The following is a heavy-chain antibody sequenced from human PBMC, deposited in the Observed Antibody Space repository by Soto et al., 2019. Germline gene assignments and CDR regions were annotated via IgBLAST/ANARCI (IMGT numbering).Heavy chain of an antibody. J-gene: IGHJ4*01. Sequence: GGSLRLSCAASGFTFSNYAMVWVRQAPGRGLEWVSGISGIGHNAYYADSVKGRFTISRDNSKNTLSLQMNSLRAEDTAVYYCAKCFSMLYDLFDSWSRGTLVTVSS. CDR2: ISGIGHNA. D-gene: IGHD2-8*01. CDR1: GFTFSNYA. V-gene: IGHV3-23*01. CDR3: AKCFSMLYDLFDS.